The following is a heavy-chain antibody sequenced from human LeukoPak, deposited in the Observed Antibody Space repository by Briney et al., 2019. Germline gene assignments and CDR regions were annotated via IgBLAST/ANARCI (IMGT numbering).Heavy chain of an antibody. D-gene: IGHD3-22*01. Sequence: GGSLRLSCAASGFTFSNYGMHWVRQAPGKGLEWVAVIWYDGSNKYYGDSVKGRFTISRDNSKNTLYLQMNSLRAEDTAVYYCAKASGDSSGYYLDAFDIWGQGTMVTVSS. V-gene: IGHV3-33*06. CDR1: GFTFSNYG. CDR2: IWYDGSNK. CDR3: AKASGDSSGYYLDAFDI. J-gene: IGHJ3*02.